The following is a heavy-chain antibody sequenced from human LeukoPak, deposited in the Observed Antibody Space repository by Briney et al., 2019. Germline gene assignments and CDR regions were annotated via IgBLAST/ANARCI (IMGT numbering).Heavy chain of an antibody. D-gene: IGHD3-10*01. J-gene: IGHJ6*03. Sequence: SETLSLTCTVSGGSVSSSSYYWGWIRQPPGKGLEWIGSIYYSGSTYYNPSLKSRVTISVDTPKNQFSLKLSSVTAADTAVYYCARGDYGSGSYYRYYYYYMDVWGKGTTVTVSS. CDR1: GGSVSSSSYY. V-gene: IGHV4-39*07. CDR2: IYYSGST. CDR3: ARGDYGSGSYYRYYYYYMDV.